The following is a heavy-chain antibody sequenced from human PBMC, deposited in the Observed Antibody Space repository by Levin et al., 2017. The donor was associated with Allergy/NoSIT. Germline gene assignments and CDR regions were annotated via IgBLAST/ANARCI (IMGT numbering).Heavy chain of an antibody. J-gene: IGHJ5*02. CDR1: GYTFTSYD. D-gene: IGHD3-3*01. CDR2: MNPNSGNT. Sequence: ASVKVSCKASGYTFTSYDINWVRQATGQWLEWMGWMNPNSGNTGYAQKFQGRVTMTRNTSISTAYMELSSLRSEDTAVYYCARKACSETTYYDFWSGYYECWFDPWGQGTLVTVSS. V-gene: IGHV1-8*01. CDR3: ARKACSETTYYDFWSGYYECWFDP.